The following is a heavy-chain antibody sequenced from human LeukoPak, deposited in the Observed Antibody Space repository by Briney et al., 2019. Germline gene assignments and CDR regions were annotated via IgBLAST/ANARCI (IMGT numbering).Heavy chain of an antibody. CDR2: IYYSGST. J-gene: IGHJ4*02. V-gene: IGHV4-39*01. D-gene: IGHD3-9*01. Sequence: PSETLSLTCTVSGGSISSSSYYWGWLRQPPGTGLEWIGSIYYSGSTYYNPSPKSRVTISVDTSKNQFSLKLSSVTAADTAVYYCARRLRYFREFDYWGQGTLVTVSS. CDR1: GGSISSSSYY. CDR3: ARRLRYFREFDY.